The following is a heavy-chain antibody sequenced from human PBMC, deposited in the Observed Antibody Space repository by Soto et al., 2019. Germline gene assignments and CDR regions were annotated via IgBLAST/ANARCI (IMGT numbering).Heavy chain of an antibody. CDR3: VRRVSGNYDY. V-gene: IGHV3-64*01. CDR2: ISSNGGTT. D-gene: IGHD1-7*01. CDR1: GFTFSSYD. J-gene: IGHJ4*02. Sequence: EVQLAESGGGMVQPGGSLRLSCVASGFTFSSYDMHWVRQPPGKGLEYVSSISSNGGTTYYGNSVKGRFTISRDNSKNTLYLQMGSLRAEDMAVYYCVRRVSGNYDYWGQGTLVTVSS.